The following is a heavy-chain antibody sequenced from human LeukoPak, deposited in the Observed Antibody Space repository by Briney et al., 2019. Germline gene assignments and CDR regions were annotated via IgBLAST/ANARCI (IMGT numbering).Heavy chain of an antibody. Sequence: GRSLRLSCAASGFTFSSYGMHWVRQAPGKGLEWVAVIWYDGSNKYYADSVKGRLTISRDNSKNTLYLQMNSLRAEDTAVYYCARDLTSRYCSSGSCYFGAFDIWGQGTMVTVSS. CDR1: GFTFSSYG. V-gene: IGHV3-33*01. CDR3: ARDLTSRYCSSGSCYFGAFDI. D-gene: IGHD2-15*01. CDR2: IWYDGSNK. J-gene: IGHJ3*02.